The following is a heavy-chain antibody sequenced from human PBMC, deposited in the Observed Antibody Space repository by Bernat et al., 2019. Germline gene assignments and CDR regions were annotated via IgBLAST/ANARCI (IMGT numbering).Heavy chain of an antibody. CDR3: ARHIGSCSGGSCSDWYFDL. J-gene: IGHJ2*01. Sequence: QVQLVESGGGVVQPGRSLRLSCAASGFTFRNFGMHWVRQPPGKGLEWVAIIWDDGSNKYYADSVKGRFTISRDNSRNTVYLQMNSLRAEDTAVYYCARHIGSCSGGSCSDWYFDLRGRGTLVTVSS. CDR1: GFTFRNFG. CDR2: IWDDGSNK. D-gene: IGHD2-15*01. V-gene: IGHV3-33*01.